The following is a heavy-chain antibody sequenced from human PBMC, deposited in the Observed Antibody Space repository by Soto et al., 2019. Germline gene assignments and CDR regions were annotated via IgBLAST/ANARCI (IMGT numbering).Heavy chain of an antibody. CDR2: ISGSGGST. Sequence: GGSLRLSCAASGFTFSSYAMSWVRQAPGKGLEWVSAISGSGGSTYYADSVKGRFTISRDNSKNTLYLQMNSLRAEDTAVYYCAKFYANFDWLTRSLGYWGQGTLVTVSS. CDR3: AKFYANFDWLTRSLGY. J-gene: IGHJ4*02. D-gene: IGHD3-9*01. V-gene: IGHV3-23*01. CDR1: GFTFSSYA.